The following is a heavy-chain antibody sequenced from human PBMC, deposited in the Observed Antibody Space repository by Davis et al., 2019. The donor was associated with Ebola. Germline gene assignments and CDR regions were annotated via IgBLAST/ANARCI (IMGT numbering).Heavy chain of an antibody. J-gene: IGHJ4*02. CDR1: GYTFTSLG. V-gene: IGHV1-18*01. D-gene: IGHD1-7*01. CDR3: ARGGYTCNYVPSPIDY. Sequence: ASVTVSCQTSGYTFTSLGIPWVRQAPGQGLEWMGWISTDNGNSNYEQKFHGRVTMTTDTSTSTAYMELRSLRSDDTAVYYCARGGYTCNYVPSPIDYWGQGALVTVSS. CDR2: ISTDNGNS.